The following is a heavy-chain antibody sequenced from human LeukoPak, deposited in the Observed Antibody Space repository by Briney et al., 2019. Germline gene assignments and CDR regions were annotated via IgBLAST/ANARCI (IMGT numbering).Heavy chain of an antibody. Sequence: PSETLSLTCTVSGDSISSYCWSWVRQPAGKGLEWIGRVHTSGSTNYNPSLKSRVTMSVDTAKNQFSLKLSSVTAADTAVYYCARDLLYSSSSDGQGYWGQGTLVTVSS. V-gene: IGHV4-4*07. CDR1: GDSISSYC. CDR2: VHTSGST. J-gene: IGHJ4*02. D-gene: IGHD6-6*01. CDR3: ARDLLYSSSSDGQGY.